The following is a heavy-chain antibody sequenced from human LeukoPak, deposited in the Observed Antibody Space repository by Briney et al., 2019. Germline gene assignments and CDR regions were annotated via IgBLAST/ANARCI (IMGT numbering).Heavy chain of an antibody. V-gene: IGHV4-4*02. J-gene: IGHJ4*02. CDR2: IYHSGST. CDR3: ARGTGGRWLQLRSVPFDY. D-gene: IGHD5-24*01. Sequence: SETLSLTCAVSGGSISSSNWWSWVRQPPGKGLEWIGEIYHSGSTNYNPSLKSRVTISVDKSKNQFSLKLSSVTAADTAVYYCARGTGGRWLQLRSVPFDYWGQGTLVTVSS. CDR1: GGSISSSNW.